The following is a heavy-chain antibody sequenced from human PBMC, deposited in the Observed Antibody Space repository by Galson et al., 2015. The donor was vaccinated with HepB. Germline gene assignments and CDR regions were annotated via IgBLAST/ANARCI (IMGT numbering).Heavy chain of an antibody. Sequence: VKVSCKASGGTFSSYAISWVRQAPGQGLEWMGGIIPIFGTANYAQKFQGGVTITADESTSTAYMELSSLRSEDTAVYYCARVISPHSSGYYSGWYFDLWGRGTLVTVSS. CDR3: ARVISPHSSGYYSGWYFDL. CDR1: GGTFSSYA. D-gene: IGHD3-22*01. CDR2: IIPIFGTA. J-gene: IGHJ2*01. V-gene: IGHV1-69*13.